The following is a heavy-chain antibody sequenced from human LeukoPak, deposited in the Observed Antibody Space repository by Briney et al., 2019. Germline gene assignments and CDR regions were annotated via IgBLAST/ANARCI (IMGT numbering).Heavy chain of an antibody. V-gene: IGHV3-66*01. J-gene: IGHJ1*01. CDR2: IYSGGST. CDR3: ARTYYYDSSGYSQH. D-gene: IGHD3-22*01. CDR1: GFTFSSYA. Sequence: GGSLRLSCAASGFTFSSYAMSWVRQAPGKGLEWVSVIYSGGSTYYADSVKGRFTISRDNAKNTLYLQMNSLRAEDTAVYYCARTYYYDSSGYSQHWGQGTLVTVSS.